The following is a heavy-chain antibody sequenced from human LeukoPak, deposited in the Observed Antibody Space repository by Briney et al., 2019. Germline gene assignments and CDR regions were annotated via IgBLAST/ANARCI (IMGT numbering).Heavy chain of an antibody. CDR1: GDSVSSNSVT. CDR2: TYYRSTWYN. Sequence: SQTLSLTCAISGDSVSSNSVTWNWIRQSPSRGLEWLGRTYYRSTWYNDYAVSVRGRITVNPDTSKNQLSLHLNSVTPEDTAVYYCARRLTQYDCFDPWGQGILVTVS. CDR3: ARRLTQYDCFDP. V-gene: IGHV6-1*01. J-gene: IGHJ5*02. D-gene: IGHD2-2*01.